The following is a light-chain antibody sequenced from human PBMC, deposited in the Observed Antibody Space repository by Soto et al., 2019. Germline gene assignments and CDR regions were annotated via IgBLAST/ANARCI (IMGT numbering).Light chain of an antibody. CDR1: TSDVGGYNY. J-gene: IGLJ1*01. Sequence: QSALAQAAAVSGSLGQSVTISCTGTTSDVGGYNYVSWYQQHPGKAPILMIYEVTNRPSGVSNRFSGSKSGNTASLTISGLQVEDEADYYCGSYTDSITYVFGTGTKVTVL. V-gene: IGLV2-14*01. CDR3: GSYTDSITYV. CDR2: EVT.